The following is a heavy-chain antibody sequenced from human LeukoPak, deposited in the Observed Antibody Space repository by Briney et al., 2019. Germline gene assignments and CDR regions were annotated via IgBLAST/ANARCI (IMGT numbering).Heavy chain of an antibody. CDR2: IYSSGST. V-gene: IGHV4-59*01. J-gene: IGHJ4*02. Sequence: PSETLSLTCTVSGGSISSYYWSWIRQSPGKGLEWIGYIYSSGSTKYNPSLKSRVTISVDTSKNQFSLKLSSVTAADTAVYYCARDDGSRDTSMAFDYWGQGTLVTVSS. CDR3: ARDDGSRDTSMAFDY. D-gene: IGHD5-18*01. CDR1: GGSISSYY.